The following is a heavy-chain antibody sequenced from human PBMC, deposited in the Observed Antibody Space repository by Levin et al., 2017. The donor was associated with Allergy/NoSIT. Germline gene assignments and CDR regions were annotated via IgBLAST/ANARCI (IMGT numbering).Heavy chain of an antibody. V-gene: IGHV1-18*01. CDR2: ISAYNGNT. Sequence: ASVKVSCKASGYTFTSYGISWVRQAPGQGLEWMGWISAYNGNTNYAQKLQGRVTMTTDTSTSTAYMELRSLRSDDTAVYYCARDGPLPGIAAAGTRGDHSDYWGQGTLVTVSS. J-gene: IGHJ4*02. CDR1: GYTFTSYG. D-gene: IGHD6-13*01. CDR3: ARDGPLPGIAAAGTRGDHSDY.